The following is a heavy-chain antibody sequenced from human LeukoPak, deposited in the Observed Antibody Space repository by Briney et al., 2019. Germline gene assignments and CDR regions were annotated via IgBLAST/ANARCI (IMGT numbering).Heavy chain of an antibody. D-gene: IGHD3-10*01. V-gene: IGHV1-46*01. CDR1: GYTFPSYY. J-gene: IGHJ4*02. CDR3: ARDQRPITMVRGVTGGDY. CDR2: INPSGGNT. Sequence: ASVKVSCKASGYTFPSYYMHWVRQAPGQGLEWMGVINPSGGNTNSAQKFQGRVTMTRDTSMRTVYMELSSLRSDDTAVYYCARDQRPITMVRGVTGGDYWGQGTLVTVSS.